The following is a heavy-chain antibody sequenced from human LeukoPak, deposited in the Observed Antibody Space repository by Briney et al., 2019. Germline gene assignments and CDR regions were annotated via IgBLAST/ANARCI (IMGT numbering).Heavy chain of an antibody. CDR2: ISTNGRST. Sequence: GGSLSLSCAASGFTFSNYAMHWVRQAPGKGLEYVSAISTNGRSTYYADSVKGRFTISRDNSKNTLYLQMNSLRAEDTAVYYCARGRGDGYNFDYWGQGALVTVSS. J-gene: IGHJ4*02. CDR3: ARGRGDGYNFDY. D-gene: IGHD5-24*01. V-gene: IGHV3-64*02. CDR1: GFTFSNYA.